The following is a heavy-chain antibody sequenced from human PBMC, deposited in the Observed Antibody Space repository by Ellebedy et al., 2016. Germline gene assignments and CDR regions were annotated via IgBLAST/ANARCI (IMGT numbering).Heavy chain of an antibody. Sequence: GESLKISCKGSGYSIKDFWIGWVRQMPGKSLEWMGIIFPGDSDTRYNPSFQGQVTFSVDKSINTAYLQWSSLEASDTAMYYCARQYKSSWYDNWFDPWGQGTLVTVSS. D-gene: IGHD6-13*01. J-gene: IGHJ5*02. V-gene: IGHV5-51*01. CDR3: ARQYKSSWYDNWFDP. CDR1: GYSIKDFW. CDR2: IFPGDSDT.